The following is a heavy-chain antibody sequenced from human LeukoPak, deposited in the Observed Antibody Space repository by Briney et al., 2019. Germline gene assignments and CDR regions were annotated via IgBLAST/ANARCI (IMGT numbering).Heavy chain of an antibody. CDR1: GGAITGFY. CDR2: VYSSGTT. V-gene: IGHV4-4*07. J-gene: IGHJ4*02. CDR3: ARGKSGPGFSHYYMDV. Sequence: PSDTLSLTCTVSGGAITGFYWSWVRQPAGKGLEWVGRVYSSGTTTANPSLKSRVTMSADTSKNQFSLNLRSLTAADTAVYYCARGKSGPGFSHYYMDVWGQGTLVTVSS. D-gene: IGHD3-10*01.